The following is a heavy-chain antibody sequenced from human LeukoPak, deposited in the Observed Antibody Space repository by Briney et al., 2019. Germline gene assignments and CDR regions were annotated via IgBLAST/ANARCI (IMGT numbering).Heavy chain of an antibody. CDR2: ISGEGGRK. D-gene: IGHD3-16*01. CDR1: GFTFDDYA. Sequence: GGSLRLSCAASGFTFDDYAMHWAGDVQGKGGEGALFISGEGGRKNKADYGRGRFTISRDTSKNSLYLQMDSLRTEDTALYYCAKDGPTLFSANAFDIWGQGTMVTVSS. J-gene: IGHJ3*02. CDR3: AKDGPTLFSANAFDI. V-gene: IGHV3-43*02.